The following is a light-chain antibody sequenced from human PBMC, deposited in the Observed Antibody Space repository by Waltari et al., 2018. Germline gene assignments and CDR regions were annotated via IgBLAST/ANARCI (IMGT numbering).Light chain of an antibody. J-gene: IGLJ2*01. CDR2: DNN. V-gene: IGLV1-51*01. Sequence: QSVLTQPPSVSAAPGQTVTISCSGRSSNVGRNYVSWYQQLPGAAPKLLIYDNNKRPSGIPDRFSGSTSGTSATLAITGLQTGDEADYYCGTWDRSLTASHVIFGGGTKLTVL. CDR3: GTWDRSLTASHVI. CDR1: SSNVGRNY.